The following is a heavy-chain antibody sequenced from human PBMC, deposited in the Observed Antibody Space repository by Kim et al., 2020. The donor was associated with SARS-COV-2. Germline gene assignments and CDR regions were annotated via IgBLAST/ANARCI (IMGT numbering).Heavy chain of an antibody. CDR1: GFTFSNSP. J-gene: IGHJ4*02. CDR3: AKSGQLDY. D-gene: IGHD5-12*01. V-gene: IGHV3-23*01. Sequence: GGSLRLSCAASGFTFSNSPMSWVRQAPGKGLEWVSTIDGRGTTTYYPGSVKGRFTISRDNSKNTLYLQMNNLRAEDTAVYFCAKSGQLDYWVQGT. CDR2: IDGRGTTT.